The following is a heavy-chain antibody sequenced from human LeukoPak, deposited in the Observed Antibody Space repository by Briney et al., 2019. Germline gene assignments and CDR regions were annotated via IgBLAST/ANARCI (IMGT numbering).Heavy chain of an antibody. J-gene: IGHJ4*02. CDR1: GFTFSNYD. D-gene: IGHD2-15*01. CDR2: IRSDGSNK. V-gene: IGHV3-30*02. Sequence: GGSLRLSCAASGFTFSNYDMHWARQAPGKGLEWVTFIRSDGSNKYYADSVKGRFTISRDNSRNTLYLQMNSLRPEDTAVYYCGGLAVFDYWGQGTLVTVSS. CDR3: GGLAVFDY.